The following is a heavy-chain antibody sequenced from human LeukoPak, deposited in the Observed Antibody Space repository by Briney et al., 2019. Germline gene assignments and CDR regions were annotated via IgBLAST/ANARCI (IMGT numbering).Heavy chain of an antibody. D-gene: IGHD3-22*01. J-gene: IGHJ6*03. Sequence: ASVKVSCKASGYTFTSYAMNWVRQAPGQGLEWMGWINTNTGNPTYAQGFTGRFVFSLDTSVSTAYLQISSLKAEDTAVYYCARGYYYDSSDYYWGYYYYYMDVWGKGTTVTVSS. CDR2: INTNTGNP. CDR1: GYTFTSYA. V-gene: IGHV7-4-1*02. CDR3: ARGYYYDSSDYYWGYYYYYMDV.